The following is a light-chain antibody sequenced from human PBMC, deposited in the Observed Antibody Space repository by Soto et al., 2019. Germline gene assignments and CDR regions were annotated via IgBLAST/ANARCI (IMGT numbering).Light chain of an antibody. CDR3: CSYAGSSTLV. CDR2: EGS. J-gene: IGLJ2*01. CDR1: SSDVGSYNL. Sequence: QSVLTQFASVSGSPGQSITISCTGTSSDVGSYNLVSWYQQYPGKAPKLMIYEGSKRPSGVSNRFSGSKSGNTASLTISGLQAEDEADYYCCSYAGSSTLVFGGGTKLTVL. V-gene: IGLV2-23*01.